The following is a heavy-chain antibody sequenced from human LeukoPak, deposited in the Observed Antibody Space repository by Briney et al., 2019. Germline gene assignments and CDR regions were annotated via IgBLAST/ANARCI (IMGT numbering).Heavy chain of an antibody. J-gene: IGHJ6*02. CDR2: MNPNSGNT. Sequence: ASMKVSCKASGYTFTSYDINWVRQATGQGLEWMGWMNPNSGNTGYAQKFQGRVTMTRNTSISTAYMELSSLRSEDTAVYYCARGRSSSWHNYYYYYGMDVWGQGTTVTVSS. CDR3: ARGRSSSWHNYYYYYGMDV. D-gene: IGHD6-13*01. CDR1: GYTFTSYD. V-gene: IGHV1-8*01.